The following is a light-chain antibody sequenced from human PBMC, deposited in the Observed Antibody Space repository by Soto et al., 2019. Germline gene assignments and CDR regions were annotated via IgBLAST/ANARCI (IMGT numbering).Light chain of an antibody. CDR3: QQYVSAPWT. CDR2: GAS. Sequence: EIVLTQSPGTLSLSPGDRATLSCRASQSVSSSLAWYQQKPGQAPRLLIHGASSRATGIPDRFSGSGSGTGFTLTISRPEPEDFAVYSCQQYVSAPWTFGQGTKVEIK. CDR1: QSVSSS. V-gene: IGKV3-20*01. J-gene: IGKJ1*01.